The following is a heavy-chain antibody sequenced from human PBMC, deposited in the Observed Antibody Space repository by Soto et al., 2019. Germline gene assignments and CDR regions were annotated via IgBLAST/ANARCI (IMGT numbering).Heavy chain of an antibody. CDR3: ARERKGLGDYEEDYYFYYGVDV. CDR2: ISDSGSVI. J-gene: IGHJ6*02. D-gene: IGHD4-17*01. V-gene: IGHV3-48*02. Sequence: EVQLVESGGGLVQPGGSLRLSCVASGFTFSSYSMNWVRQAPGKGLEWGSYISDSGSVIYYADSVKGRLTISRDNAKDSLYLQMSSLRDDDTAVYYCARERKGLGDYEEDYYFYYGVDVWGQGTTVTVSS. CDR1: GFTFSSYS.